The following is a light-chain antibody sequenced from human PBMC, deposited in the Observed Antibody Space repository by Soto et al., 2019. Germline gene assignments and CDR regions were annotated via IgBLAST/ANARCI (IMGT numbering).Light chain of an antibody. CDR1: QDIRND. V-gene: IGKV1-6*01. Sequence: ALQLTQSPSSLSVSVGDRVTITCRASQDIRNDLGWYQQTPGKAPKLLIFGTSNLQTGVPSRFSGSGSGTDFTLTISSLQPEDFAIYFCLQDYIYPYTFGQGTKLEIK. CDR3: LQDYIYPYT. CDR2: GTS. J-gene: IGKJ2*01.